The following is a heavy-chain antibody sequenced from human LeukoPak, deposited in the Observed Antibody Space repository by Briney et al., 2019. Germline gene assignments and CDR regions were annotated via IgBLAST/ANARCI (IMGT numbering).Heavy chain of an antibody. J-gene: IGHJ4*02. CDR3: AKAPYYYDSSGYYGY. Sequence: GGSLRLSCAASGFTFSSYAMSWVRQAPGKGLEWVSAINGSGGSTYYADSVKGRFTISRDNSKNTLYLQMNSLRAEDTAVYYCAKAPYYYDSSGYYGYWGQGTLVTVSS. D-gene: IGHD3-22*01. CDR1: GFTFSSYA. V-gene: IGHV3-23*01. CDR2: INGSGGST.